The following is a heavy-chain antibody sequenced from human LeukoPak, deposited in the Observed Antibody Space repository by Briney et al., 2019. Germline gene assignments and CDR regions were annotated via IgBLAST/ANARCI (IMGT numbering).Heavy chain of an antibody. CDR2: INENGGEK. J-gene: IGHJ4*02. Sequence: PGGSLRLSCAVSGFTFSNYWMSWVRQAPGKGLEWVANINENGGEKYYVDSVEGRFIISRDNAKNSLYLQMNTLRAEDTAVYYCARDPDPGTTDYWGQGTLVTVSS. CDR1: GFTFSNYW. D-gene: IGHD1-7*01. CDR3: ARDPDPGTTDY. V-gene: IGHV3-7*01.